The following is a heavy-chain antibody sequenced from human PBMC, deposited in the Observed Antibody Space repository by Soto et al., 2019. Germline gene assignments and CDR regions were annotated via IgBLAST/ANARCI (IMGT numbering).Heavy chain of an antibody. D-gene: IGHD1-26*01. CDR3: ARDRIVGATTDAFDI. V-gene: IGHV3-33*01. J-gene: IGHJ3*02. Sequence: SLRLSCAASGFTFSSYGMHWVRQAPGKGLEWVAVIWYDGSNKYYADSVKGRFTISRDNSKNTLYLQMNSLRAEDTAVYYCARDRIVGATTDAFDIWGQGTMVTV. CDR2: IWYDGSNK. CDR1: GFTFSSYG.